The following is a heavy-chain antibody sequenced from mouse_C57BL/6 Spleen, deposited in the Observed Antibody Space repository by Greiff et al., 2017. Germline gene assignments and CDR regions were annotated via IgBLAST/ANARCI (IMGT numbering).Heavy chain of an antibody. CDR1: GYSFSNYW. V-gene: IGHV1-80*01. CDR2: IYPGDGDT. Sequence: VQLQQSGAELVKPGASVKISCKASGYSFSNYWMNWVKQRPGKGLEWVGQIYPGDGDTNLNEKFNDKATLTADKSASTAYMLPHSLTSEDSALYFCARGAYCGQGTLVTVSA. J-gene: IGHJ3*01. CDR3: ARGAY.